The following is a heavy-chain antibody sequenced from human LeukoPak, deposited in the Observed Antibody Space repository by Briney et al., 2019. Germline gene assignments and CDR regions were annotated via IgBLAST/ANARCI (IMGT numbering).Heavy chain of an antibody. CDR2: IDYSGGSS. CDR3: AKGGVIVATLYY. D-gene: IGHD5-12*01. Sequence: GGSLRLSCTVSGFTLSSYEMSWIRQAPGRGLEWVSSIDYSGGSSYYADSVKGRFTISRDDSKNTLYLQLNSLRVEDTAVYYCAKGGVIVATLYYWGQGTLVTVSS. V-gene: IGHV3-23*01. CDR1: GFTLSSYE. J-gene: IGHJ4*02.